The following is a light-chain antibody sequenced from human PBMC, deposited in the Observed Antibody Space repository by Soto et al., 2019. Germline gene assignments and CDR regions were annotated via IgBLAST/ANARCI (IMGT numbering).Light chain of an antibody. Sequence: QSVLTQPPSVSGAPGQRVTISCSWSSSNIGAGYDVHWYQKLPGTAPQLLIYDNSKRPSGVPDRFSGSKSGTSASLAITGLQAEDEADYYCQSYDSSLSVVFGGGTKLTVL. J-gene: IGLJ2*01. CDR3: QSYDSSLSVV. CDR2: DNS. V-gene: IGLV1-40*01. CDR1: SSNIGAGYD.